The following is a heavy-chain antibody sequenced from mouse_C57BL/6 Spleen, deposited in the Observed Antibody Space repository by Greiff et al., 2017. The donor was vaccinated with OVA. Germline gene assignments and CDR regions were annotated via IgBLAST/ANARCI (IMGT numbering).Heavy chain of an antibody. CDR2: IYPGDGDT. J-gene: IGHJ1*03. V-gene: IGHV1-82*01. D-gene: IGHD1-1*01. CDR3: ARATVVAERYWYFDV. Sequence: LQESGPELVKPGASVKISCKASGYAFSSSWMNWVKQRPGKGLEWIGRIYPGDGDTNYNGKFKGKATLTADKSSSTAYMQLSSLTSEDSAVYFCARATVVAERYWYFDVWGTGTTVTVSS. CDR1: GYAFSSSW.